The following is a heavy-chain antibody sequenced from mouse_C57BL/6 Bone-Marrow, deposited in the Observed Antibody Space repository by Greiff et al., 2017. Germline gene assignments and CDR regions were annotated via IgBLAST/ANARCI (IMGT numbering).Heavy chain of an antibody. CDR3: ARQDWDGWFAY. CDR2: ISNGGGST. D-gene: IGHD4-1*01. V-gene: IGHV5-12*01. J-gene: IGHJ3*01. CDR1: GFTFSDYY. Sequence: EVQLVESGGGLVQPGGSLKLSCAASGFTFSDYYMYWVRQTPEKRLEWVAYISNGGGSTYYPDTVKGRFTISRDNAKNTLYLQMSRLKSEDTAMYYCARQDWDGWFAYWGQGTLVTVSA.